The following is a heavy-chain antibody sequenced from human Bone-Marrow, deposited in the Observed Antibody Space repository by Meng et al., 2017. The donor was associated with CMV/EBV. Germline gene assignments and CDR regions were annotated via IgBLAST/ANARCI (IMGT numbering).Heavy chain of an antibody. J-gene: IGHJ4*02. CDR1: GFTFSSCW. CDR2: ISGSGGST. D-gene: IGHD3-3*01. Sequence: GESLKISCAASGFTFSSCWMHWVRQAPGKGLEWVSAISGSGGSTYYADSVKGRFTISRDNSKNTLYLQMNSLRAEDTAVYYCARSNYDFWSGHPYSDYWGQGTLVTVSS. V-gene: IGHV3-23*01. CDR3: ARSNYDFWSGHPYSDY.